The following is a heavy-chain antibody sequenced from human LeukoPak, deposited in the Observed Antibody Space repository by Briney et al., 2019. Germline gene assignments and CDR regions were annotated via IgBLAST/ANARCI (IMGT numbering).Heavy chain of an antibody. D-gene: IGHD2-2*01. J-gene: IGHJ4*02. CDR1: GFTFSSYG. CDR2: IRYDGSNK. Sequence: GGSLSLSCAASGFTFSSYGMHWVRQAPGKGLEWVAFIRYDGSNKYYADSVKGRFTISRDNAKNSLYLQMNSLRAEDTAVYYCARPRGCGSSRCNNFDYWGQGTLVTVSS. CDR3: ARPRGCGSSRCNNFDY. V-gene: IGHV3-30*02.